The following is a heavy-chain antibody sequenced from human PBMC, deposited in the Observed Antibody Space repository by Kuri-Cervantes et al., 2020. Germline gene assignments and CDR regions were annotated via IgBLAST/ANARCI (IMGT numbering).Heavy chain of an antibody. Sequence: GESLKISCEASGFTFSCCAIHWVRQAPGKGLEWVAFTSSDGNNKNYGDSVKGRFTISRDNSKNTLYLQMNSLRAEDTAVYYCARGDILTGYYAPHYYGMDVWGQGTTVAVSS. D-gene: IGHD3-9*01. J-gene: IGHJ6*02. CDR2: TSSDGNNK. CDR3: ARGDILTGYYAPHYYGMDV. V-gene: IGHV3-30*03. CDR1: GFTFSCCA.